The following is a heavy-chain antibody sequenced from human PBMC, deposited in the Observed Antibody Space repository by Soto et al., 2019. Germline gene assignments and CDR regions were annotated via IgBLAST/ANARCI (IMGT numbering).Heavy chain of an antibody. CDR2: VFYTGFT. CDR1: GGSISGSYYY. CDR3: AAGEASSRNLAPYYLDF. D-gene: IGHD6-13*01. Sequence: SETLSLTCAVSGGSISGSYYYWGWLRQSPGKWPEWIGSVFYTGFTSYNPSLESRVTISEDTSKNQFSLKLLSVTTEDTAVYFCAAGEASSRNLAPYYLDFWGQGTMVTVSS. J-gene: IGHJ4*02. V-gene: IGHV4-39*07.